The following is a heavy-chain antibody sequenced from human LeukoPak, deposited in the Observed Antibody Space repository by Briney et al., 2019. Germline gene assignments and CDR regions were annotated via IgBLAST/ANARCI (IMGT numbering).Heavy chain of an antibody. Sequence: ASVKVSCKASGYTFTSYGISWVRQAPGQGLEWMGWISAYNGNTNYAQKLQGRVTMTTDTSTSTAYMELRSLRSDDTAVYYCARWGGMGYYDSSGYYKGFDYWGQGTLVTVSS. CDR2: ISAYNGNT. V-gene: IGHV1-18*01. J-gene: IGHJ4*02. CDR3: ARWGGMGYYDSSGYYKGFDY. CDR1: GYTFTSYG. D-gene: IGHD3-22*01.